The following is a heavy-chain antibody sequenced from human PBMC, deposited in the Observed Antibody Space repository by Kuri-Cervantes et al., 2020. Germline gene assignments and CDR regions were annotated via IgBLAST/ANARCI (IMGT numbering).Heavy chain of an antibody. Sequence: GSLRLSCTVSGYSISSGYYWGWIRQPPGKGLEWIGYIYYSGSTNYNPSLKSRVTISVDTSKNQFSLKLSSVTAADTAVYYCARVSDYYGSAPRGYFDYWGQGTLVTVSS. D-gene: IGHD3-10*01. CDR3: ARVSDYYGSAPRGYFDY. CDR2: IYYSGST. CDR1: GYSISSGYY. J-gene: IGHJ4*02. V-gene: IGHV4-61*01.